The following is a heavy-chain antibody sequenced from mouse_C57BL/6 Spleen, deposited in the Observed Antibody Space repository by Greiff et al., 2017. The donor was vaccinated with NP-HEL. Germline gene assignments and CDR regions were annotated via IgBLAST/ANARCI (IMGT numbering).Heavy chain of an antibody. J-gene: IGHJ4*01. CDR3: ARRGSAWDYAMDY. V-gene: IGHV1-22*01. D-gene: IGHD4-1*01. Sequence: VQLKQSGPELVKPGASVKMSCKASGYTFTDYNMHWVKQSHGKSLEWIGYINPNNGGTSYNQKFKGKATLTVNKSSSTAYMELRSLTSEDSAVYYCARRGSAWDYAMDYWGQGTSVTVSS. CDR2: INPNNGGT. CDR1: GYTFTDYN.